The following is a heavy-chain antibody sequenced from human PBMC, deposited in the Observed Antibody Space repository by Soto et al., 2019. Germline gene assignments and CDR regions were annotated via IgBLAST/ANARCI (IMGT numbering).Heavy chain of an antibody. CDR3: ARGIRWIQLTALDY. Sequence: SETLSLTCTVSGGSISSGGYYWSWIRQHPGKGLEWIGYIYYSGSTYYNPSLKSRVTISVDTSKNQFSLKLSSVTAADTAVYYCARGIRWIQLTALDYWGQGTLVTVSS. CDR1: GGSISSGGYY. J-gene: IGHJ4*02. D-gene: IGHD5-18*01. CDR2: IYYSGST. V-gene: IGHV4-31*03.